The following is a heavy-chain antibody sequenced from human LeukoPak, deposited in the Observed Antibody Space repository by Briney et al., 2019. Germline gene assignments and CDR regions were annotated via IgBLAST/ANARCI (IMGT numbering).Heavy chain of an antibody. CDR2: ISYDGSNK. CDR1: GFTFSSYG. D-gene: IGHD2-8*01. CDR3: AKVSSDGPDY. J-gene: IGHJ4*02. Sequence: GRSLRLSCAASGFTFSSYGMHWVRQAPGKELEWVAVISYDGSNKYYADSVKGRFTISRDNSKNTLYLQMNSLRAEDTAVYYCAKVSSDGPDYWGQGTLVTVSS. V-gene: IGHV3-30*18.